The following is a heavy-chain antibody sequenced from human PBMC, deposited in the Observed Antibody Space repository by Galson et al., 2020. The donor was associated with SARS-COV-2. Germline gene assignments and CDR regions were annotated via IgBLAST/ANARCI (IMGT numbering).Heavy chain of an antibody. V-gene: IGHV1-18*01. CDR1: GYTFTSYG. CDR3: ARVGVGCSSTSCYSELELTSAFDI. D-gene: IGHD2-2*01. CDR2: ISAYNGNT. Sequence: ASVKVSCKASGYTFTSYGISWVRQAPGQGLEWMGWISAYNGNTNYAQKLQGRVTMTTDTSTSTAYMELRSLRSDDTAVYYCARVGVGCSSTSCYSELELTSAFDIWGQGTMVTVSS. J-gene: IGHJ3*02.